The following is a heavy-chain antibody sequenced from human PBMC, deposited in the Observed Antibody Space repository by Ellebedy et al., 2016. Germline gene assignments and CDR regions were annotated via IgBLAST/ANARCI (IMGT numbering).Heavy chain of an antibody. D-gene: IGHD4-11*01. CDR3: ARPVKHAFDI. V-gene: IGHV4-39*07. J-gene: IGHJ3*02. CDR2: IYSSGTT. CDR1: GDSFSSSTYV. Sequence: SETLSLTCTVSGDSFSSSTYVWGWIRQPPGKGLEWIASIYSSGTTYYNPSLKSRVAMSVDTSENQFSLKLRSVTAADTAVYYCARPVKHAFDIWGQGIMVTVSS.